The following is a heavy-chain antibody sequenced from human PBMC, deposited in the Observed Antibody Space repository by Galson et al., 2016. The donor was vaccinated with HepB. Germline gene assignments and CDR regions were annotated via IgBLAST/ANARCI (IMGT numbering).Heavy chain of an antibody. J-gene: IGHJ4*02. CDR1: GFTFSSYW. V-gene: IGHV3-7*01. CDR3: ARDSTVPGRSIDY. CDR2: IKEDGSEK. Sequence: SLRLSCAASGFTFSSYWMTWVRQVPGKGLEWLAQIKEDGSEKYYVDSLKGRFTISRDNAKNSLYLQMNSLRAEDTDIYYCARDSTVPGRSIDYWGQGTLITVSS. D-gene: IGHD2-2*01.